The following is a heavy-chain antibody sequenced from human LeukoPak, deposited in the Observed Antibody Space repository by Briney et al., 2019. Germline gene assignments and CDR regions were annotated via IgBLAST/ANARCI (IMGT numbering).Heavy chain of an antibody. D-gene: IGHD1-26*01. CDR1: GFTFSTYA. CDR3: VRTDTTSFGYFDH. Sequence: GGSLRLSCAASGFTFSTYAMHWVRQAPGKGLEWVANIDRGGNSLFYADSVRGRFTISRDNVKSSLYLHMNSLRAEDTAVYYCVRTDTTSFGYFDHWGRGTLVTVSS. J-gene: IGHJ4*02. CDR2: IDRGGNSL. V-gene: IGHV3-7*01.